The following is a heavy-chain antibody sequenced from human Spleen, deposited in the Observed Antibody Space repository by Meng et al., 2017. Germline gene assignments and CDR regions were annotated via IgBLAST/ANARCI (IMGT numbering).Heavy chain of an antibody. Sequence: LRLSCTVSGGSISSGSYYWSWIRQPAGKGLEWIGRIYTSGSTNYNPSLKSRVTISVDTSKNQFSLKLSSVTAADTAVYYCARDAFGEDAFDIWGQGTMVTVSS. J-gene: IGHJ3*02. D-gene: IGHD3-10*01. CDR3: ARDAFGEDAFDI. V-gene: IGHV4-61*02. CDR2: IYTSGST. CDR1: GGSISSGSYY.